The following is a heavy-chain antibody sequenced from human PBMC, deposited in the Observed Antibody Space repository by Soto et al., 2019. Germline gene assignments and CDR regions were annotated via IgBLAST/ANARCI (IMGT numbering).Heavy chain of an antibody. CDR3: AREGPFYDSSGYLPYYYYYYGMDV. V-gene: IGHV1-69*01. D-gene: IGHD3-22*01. Sequence: QVQLVQSGAEVKKPGSSVKVSCKASGGTFSSYAISWVRQAPGQGLEWMGGIIPIFGTANYAQKFQGRVTITADESTSTAYMELSSLRSEDTAVYYCAREGPFYDSSGYLPYYYYYYGMDVWGQGTTVTVSS. CDR1: GGTFSSYA. CDR2: IIPIFGTA. J-gene: IGHJ6*02.